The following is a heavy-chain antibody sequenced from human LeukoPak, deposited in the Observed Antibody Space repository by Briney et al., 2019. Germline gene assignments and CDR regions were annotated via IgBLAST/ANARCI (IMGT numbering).Heavy chain of an antibody. D-gene: IGHD6-6*01. J-gene: IGHJ6*03. V-gene: IGHV3-11*04. Sequence: GGSLRLSCAASGFTFSDYYMSWIRQAPGKGLEWVSYISSSGSTIYYADSVKGRFTISRDNAKNSLYLQMNSLRAEDTAVYYCARRIAARRHDYYYYYYMDVWGKGTTVTVSS. CDR3: ARRIAARRHDYYYYYYMDV. CDR2: ISSSGSTI. CDR1: GFTFSDYY.